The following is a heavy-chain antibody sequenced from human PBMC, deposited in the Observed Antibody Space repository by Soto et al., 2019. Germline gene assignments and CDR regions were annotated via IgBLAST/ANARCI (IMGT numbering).Heavy chain of an antibody. CDR2: ISAYNGNT. J-gene: IGHJ5*02. D-gene: IGHD3-10*01. V-gene: IGHV1-18*01. CDR3: ARYSGRPMVRGVSNWFDP. Sequence: QVQLVQSGAEVKKPGASVKVSCKASGYTFTSYGISWVRQAPGQGLEWMGWISAYNGNTNYAQKLQGRVTMTTDTSTSTAYMGLRSLRSDDTAVYYCARYSGRPMVRGVSNWFDPWGQGTLVTVSS. CDR1: GYTFTSYG.